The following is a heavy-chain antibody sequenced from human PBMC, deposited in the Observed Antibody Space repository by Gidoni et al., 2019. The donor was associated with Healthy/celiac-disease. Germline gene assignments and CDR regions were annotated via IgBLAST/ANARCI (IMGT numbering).Heavy chain of an antibody. CDR3: ARAYAADY. Sequence: EVQLVASGGGLVQPGGSLRLSCAASGFTFSRYWMSWVRQAQGKGLEWVANIKQDGGDKYYVDSVKGRVTISRDNAKNSLYLQMNSLRAEDTAVYYCARAYAADYWGQGTLVTVSS. J-gene: IGHJ4*02. CDR2: IKQDGGDK. D-gene: IGHD2-2*01. CDR1: GFTFSRYW. V-gene: IGHV3-7*01.